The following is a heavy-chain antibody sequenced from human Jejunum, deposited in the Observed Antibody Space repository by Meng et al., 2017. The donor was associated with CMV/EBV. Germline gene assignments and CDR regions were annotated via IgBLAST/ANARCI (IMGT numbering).Heavy chain of an antibody. CDR2: IPATGGST. Sequence: CAASGFTFNTYAMTWVRQAPGKGLEWVSGIPATGGSTYYADSVKGRFTISRDNSKNTLYLQMNSLRAEDTVVYYCARGRDSNGWYDYWGQGTLVTVSS. D-gene: IGHD6-19*01. J-gene: IGHJ4*02. CDR3: ARGRDSNGWYDY. CDR1: GFTFNTYA. V-gene: IGHV3-23*01.